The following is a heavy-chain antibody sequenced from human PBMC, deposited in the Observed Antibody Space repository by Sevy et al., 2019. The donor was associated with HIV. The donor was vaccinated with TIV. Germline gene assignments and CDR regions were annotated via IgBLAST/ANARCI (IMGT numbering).Heavy chain of an antibody. Sequence: SETLSLTCSVSDDSINSYYWSWIRQPPGKGLEWIGYIYNNIGSTSYNPSPTSRVTISVDTSKNQFPLKLASVTAADTAVYYCARGAVVIGTAATPVLDFWGQGSLVTVSS. V-gene: IGHV4-59*08. CDR2: IYNNIGST. D-gene: IGHD2-2*01. CDR3: ARGAVVIGTAATPVLDF. J-gene: IGHJ4*02. CDR1: DDSINSYY.